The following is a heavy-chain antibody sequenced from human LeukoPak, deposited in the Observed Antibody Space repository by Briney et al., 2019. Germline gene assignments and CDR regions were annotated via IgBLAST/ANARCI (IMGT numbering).Heavy chain of an antibody. CDR2: MSSVT. V-gene: IGHV3-23*01. CDR3: ARVGSSSFAFDI. CDR1: GFTFSNFA. J-gene: IGHJ3*02. Sequence: GSLRLSCAASGFTFSNFAMSWVRQAPGKGLEWVSAMSSVTYYADSVKGRFTISRDDSKSTLFLQMNSLRAEDTAVYYCARVGSSSFAFDIWGQGTMVTVSS. D-gene: IGHD6-13*01.